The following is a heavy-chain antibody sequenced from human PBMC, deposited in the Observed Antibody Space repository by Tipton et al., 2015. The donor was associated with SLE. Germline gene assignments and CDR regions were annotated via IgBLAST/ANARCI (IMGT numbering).Heavy chain of an antibody. D-gene: IGHD3-10*01. J-gene: IGHJ4*02. CDR2: IYHSGST. CDR1: GASFSDYY. Sequence: TLSLTCAVDGASFSDYYWMWVRQPPGKGLEWIGEIYHSGSTNYNPSLKSRVTISVDTSKNQFSLKLSSVTAADTAVYYCARGLRITMVRGVPFDYWGQGTLVTVSS. CDR3: ARGLRITMVRGVPFDY. V-gene: IGHV4-34*01.